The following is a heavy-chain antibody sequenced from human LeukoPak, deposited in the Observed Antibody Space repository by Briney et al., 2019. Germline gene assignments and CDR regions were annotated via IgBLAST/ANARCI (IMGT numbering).Heavy chain of an antibody. V-gene: IGHV4-61*08. CDR2: IYYSGST. CDR1: GGSISSGGYY. J-gene: IGHJ4*02. CDR3: AREQTVRGVITFDY. Sequence: PSETLSLTCAVSGGSISSGGYYWSWIRQPPGKGLEWIGYIYYSGSTNYNPSLKSRVTISVDTSKNQFSLKLSSVTAADTAVYYCAREQTVRGVITFDYWGQGTLVTVSS. D-gene: IGHD3-10*01.